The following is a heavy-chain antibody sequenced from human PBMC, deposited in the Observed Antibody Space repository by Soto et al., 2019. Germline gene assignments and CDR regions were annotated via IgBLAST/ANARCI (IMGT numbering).Heavy chain of an antibody. CDR1: GGSISSSSYY. J-gene: IGHJ4*02. V-gene: IGHV4-39*01. CDR2: IYYSGST. CDR3: ARINDYIWGSYRYTIDY. Sequence: PSETLSLTCTVSGGSISSSSYYWGWIRQPPGKGLEWIGSIYYSGSTYYNPSLKSRVTISVDTSKNQSSLKLSSVTAADTAVYYCARINDYIWGSYRYTIDYWGQGTLVTVSS. D-gene: IGHD3-16*02.